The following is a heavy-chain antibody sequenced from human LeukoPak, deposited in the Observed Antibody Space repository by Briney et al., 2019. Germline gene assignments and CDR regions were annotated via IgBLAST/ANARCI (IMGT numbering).Heavy chain of an antibody. Sequence: GGSLRLSCAASGFTFSSYSMNWVRQAPGKGLEWVSYISSSSSTIYYADSVKGRFTISGDNAKNSLYLQMNSLRAEDTAVYYCARAATVTSDAFDIWGQGTMVTVSS. CDR2: ISSSSSTI. CDR3: ARAATVTSDAFDI. D-gene: IGHD4-17*01. J-gene: IGHJ3*02. CDR1: GFTFSSYS. V-gene: IGHV3-48*01.